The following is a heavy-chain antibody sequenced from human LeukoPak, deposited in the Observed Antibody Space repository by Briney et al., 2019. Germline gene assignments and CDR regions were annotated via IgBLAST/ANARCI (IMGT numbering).Heavy chain of an antibody. V-gene: IGHV4-4*07. Sequence: SETLSLTCTVSGGSISNYWSWSRQPAAKGLEGIGRIYTSGSTNYNHSLNSRVTISVDTSKNQFSLKLSPVTAADTAVYYSARGMIGDFWSGYGPGYFDYWGQGTLVTVSS. CDR2: IYTSGST. CDR3: ARGMIGDFWSGYGPGYFDY. CDR1: GGSISNY. D-gene: IGHD3-3*01. J-gene: IGHJ4*02.